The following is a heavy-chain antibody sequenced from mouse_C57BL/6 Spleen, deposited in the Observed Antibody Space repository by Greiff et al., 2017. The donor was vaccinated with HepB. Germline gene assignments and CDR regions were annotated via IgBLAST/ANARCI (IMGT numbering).Heavy chain of an antibody. V-gene: IGHV1-4*01. Sequence: QVQLKQSGADLARPGASVKMSCKASGYTFTSYTMHWVKQRPGQGLEWIGYINPSSGYTKYNQKFKDKATLTADKASSTAYMQLSSLTSEDSAVFYCVYNVDYWGQGTTLTVSS. J-gene: IGHJ2*01. CDR3: VYNVDY. D-gene: IGHD1-3*01. CDR1: GYTFTSYT. CDR2: INPSSGYT.